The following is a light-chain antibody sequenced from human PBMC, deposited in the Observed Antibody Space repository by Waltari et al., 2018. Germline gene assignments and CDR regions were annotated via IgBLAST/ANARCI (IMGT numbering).Light chain of an antibody. CDR2: SNN. V-gene: IGLV1-44*01. J-gene: IGLJ2*01. CDR1: NANTGRTT. CDR3: STWDDRLTGVV. Sequence: QSVLAQPPSATGTPRHRIPISCPVSNANTGRTTVNWYQQFPGTAPRLLIYSNNPRPSGVPDRFSASKSGSSAALAIYGLHSEDEADYYCSTWDDRLTGVVFGGGTKVTVL.